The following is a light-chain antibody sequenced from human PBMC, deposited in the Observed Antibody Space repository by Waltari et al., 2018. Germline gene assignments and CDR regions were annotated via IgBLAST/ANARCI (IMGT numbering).Light chain of an antibody. J-gene: IGKJ5*01. Sequence: DVVMTQTPLSLSVTPGQPASISCKSSQSLLHSDGKTYFYWYLQKPGQPPQLLTYEVSKQCSGGPYSFSGGGSGTDFTLKISRVEAEDVVFYYCLQSIHLPPAFGQGTRLEIK. V-gene: IGKV2D-29*01. CDR1: QSLLHSDGKTY. CDR3: LQSIHLPPA. CDR2: EVS.